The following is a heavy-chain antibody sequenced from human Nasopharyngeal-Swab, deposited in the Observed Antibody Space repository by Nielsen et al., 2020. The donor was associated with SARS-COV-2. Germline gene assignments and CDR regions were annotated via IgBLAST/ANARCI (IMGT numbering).Heavy chain of an antibody. J-gene: IGHJ3*02. CDR3: ARTAAAGTQGDAFDI. Sequence: ETLSLTCAVYGGSFSGYYWSWIRQPPGKGLEWIGEINHSGSTNYNPSLKSRVTISVDTSKNQFSLKLSSVTAADTAVYYCARTAAAGTQGDAFDIWGQGTMVTVPS. CDR1: GGSFSGYY. D-gene: IGHD6-13*01. V-gene: IGHV4-34*01. CDR2: INHSGST.